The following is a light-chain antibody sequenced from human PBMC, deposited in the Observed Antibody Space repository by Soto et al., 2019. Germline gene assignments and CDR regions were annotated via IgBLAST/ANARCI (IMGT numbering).Light chain of an antibody. CDR1: QSVSSTY. CDR3: QQSGSSLYT. CDR2: RAS. V-gene: IGKV3-20*01. Sequence: EIVLTQSPGTLSLSPGERATLSCRASQSVSSTYLAWYQQKPGQAPRLLIYRASSRATGIPDRFSGSGSGTDCTLSISSLEPEDFAVYYCQQSGSSLYTFGQGTKLEIK. J-gene: IGKJ2*01.